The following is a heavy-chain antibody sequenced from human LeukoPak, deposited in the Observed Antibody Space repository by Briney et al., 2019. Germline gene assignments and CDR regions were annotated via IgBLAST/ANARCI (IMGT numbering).Heavy chain of an antibody. J-gene: IGHJ4*02. CDR3: ARDLYSYGLNDY. D-gene: IGHD5-18*01. V-gene: IGHV1-18*01. CDR2: ISAYNGNT. CDR1: GYTFTSYG. Sequence: GASVKVSCKASGYTFTSYGISWVRQAPGQGLEWMGWISAYNGNTNYAQKLQGRVTMTTDTSTSTAHMELRSLRSDDTAVYYCARDLYSYGLNDYWGQGTLVTVSS.